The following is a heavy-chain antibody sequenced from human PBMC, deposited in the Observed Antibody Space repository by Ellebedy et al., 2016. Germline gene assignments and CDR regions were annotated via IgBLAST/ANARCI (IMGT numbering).Heavy chain of an antibody. V-gene: IGHV1-8*01. J-gene: IGHJ6*03. Sequence: ASVKVSCXASGYTFTSYDINWVRQATGQGLEWMGWMNPNSGNTGYAQKFQGRVTMTRNTSISTAYMELSSLRSEDTAVYYCARVPKYDSASLGGYYYYYMDVWGKGTTVTVSS. CDR3: ARVPKYDSASLGGYYYYYMDV. CDR1: GYTFTSYD. D-gene: IGHD3-3*01. CDR2: MNPNSGNT.